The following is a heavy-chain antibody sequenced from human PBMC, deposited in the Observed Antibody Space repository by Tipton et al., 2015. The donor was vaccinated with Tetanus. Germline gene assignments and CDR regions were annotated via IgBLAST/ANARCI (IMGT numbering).Heavy chain of an antibody. CDR3: AKSADNWFDP. J-gene: IGHJ5*02. Sequence: TLSLTCTVSGGSISSGTSYWAWIRQPPGKGLEWVGSVYYNGSPYYDPPLKSRVTISVDTSKNQFSLKLTSVTAADTALYFCAKSADNWFDPWGQGTLVTVSS. V-gene: IGHV4-39*01. D-gene: IGHD4/OR15-4a*01. CDR1: GGSISSGTSY. CDR2: VYYNGSP.